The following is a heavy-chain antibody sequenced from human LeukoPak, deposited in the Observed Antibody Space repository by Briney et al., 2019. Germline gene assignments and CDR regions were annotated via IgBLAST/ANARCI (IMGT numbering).Heavy chain of an antibody. CDR1: GFTFSSYS. CDR2: ISSSSSYI. J-gene: IGHJ4*02. Sequence: GGSLRLSCAASGFTFSSYSMNWVRQAPGKGLEWVSSISSSSSYIYYADSVKGRFTISRDNAKNSLYLQMNSLRAEDTAVYYCAGRQYYYDSRVYSSPFDYWGQGTLVTVSS. V-gene: IGHV3-21*01. CDR3: AGRQYYYDSRVYSSPFDY. D-gene: IGHD3-22*01.